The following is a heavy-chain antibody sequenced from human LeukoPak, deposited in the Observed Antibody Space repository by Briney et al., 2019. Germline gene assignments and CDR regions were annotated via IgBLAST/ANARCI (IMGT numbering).Heavy chain of an antibody. Sequence: GGSLRLSCAASRFTFSSYVMKWVRQVPGKGLEWVSSISTSSSYIYYADSVKGRFTISRDNAKNSLYLQMNSLRAEDMAVYYCARATWDPNYYYYMDVWGKGTTVTISS. CDR1: RFTFSSYV. CDR2: ISTSSSYI. CDR3: ARATWDPNYYYYMDV. D-gene: IGHD1-26*01. J-gene: IGHJ6*03. V-gene: IGHV3-21*01.